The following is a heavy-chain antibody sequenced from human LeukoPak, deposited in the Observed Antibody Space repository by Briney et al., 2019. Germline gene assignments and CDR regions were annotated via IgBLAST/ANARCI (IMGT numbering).Heavy chain of an antibody. CDR1: GFTFSSYA. CDR3: AREMAMGG. D-gene: IGHD3-16*01. V-gene: IGHV3-30-3*01. J-gene: IGHJ4*02. CDR2: ISYDGSNK. Sequence: PGGSLRLSCAASGFTFSSYAMHWVRQAPGKGLEWVAVISYDGSNKYYADSVKGRFTISRDNSKNTLYLQMNSLRAEDTAVSYCAREMAMGGWGQGTLVTVSS.